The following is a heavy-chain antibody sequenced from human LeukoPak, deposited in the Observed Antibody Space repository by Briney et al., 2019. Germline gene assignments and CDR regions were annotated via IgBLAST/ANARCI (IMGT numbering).Heavy chain of an antibody. V-gene: IGHV4-39*07. CDR3: AGEVPSNSGPHFDY. CDR1: GGSISSRSYY. Sequence: SETLSLTCTVSGGSISSRSYYWGWIRQPPGKGLEWIGSIYYSGSTYFNPSLSSRVTISVDTSKNQFSLKLSSVTAADTAVYYCAGEVPSNSGPHFDYWGQGTLVTVSS. J-gene: IGHJ4*02. CDR2: IYYSGST. D-gene: IGHD4-23*01.